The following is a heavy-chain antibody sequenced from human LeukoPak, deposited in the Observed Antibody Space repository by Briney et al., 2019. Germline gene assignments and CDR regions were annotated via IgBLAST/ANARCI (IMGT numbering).Heavy chain of an antibody. CDR3: ARATSYYDILTGYSIKGGFDY. CDR1: GFTFSSYA. CDR2: ISGSGGST. V-gene: IGHV3-23*01. J-gene: IGHJ4*02. Sequence: GGSLRLSCAASGFTFSSYAMSWVRQAPGKGLEWVSAISGSGGSTYYAGSVKGRFTISRDNSKNTLYLQMNSLRAEDTAVYYCARATSYYDILTGYSIKGGFDYWGQGTLVTVSS. D-gene: IGHD3-9*01.